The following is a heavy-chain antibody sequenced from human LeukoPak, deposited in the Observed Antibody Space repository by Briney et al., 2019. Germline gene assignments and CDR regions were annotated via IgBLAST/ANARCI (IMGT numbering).Heavy chain of an antibody. CDR2: SNPDTGGT. D-gene: IGHD6-6*01. CDR1: GYIFSDYY. J-gene: IGHJ4*02. CDR3: ARDPPSSIAGRPIFDY. Sequence: ASVKVSCKASGYIFSDYYMHWVRQAPGQGLEWMGWSNPDTGGTNYAQKFQGRVTMTWATSIRTAHMELSRLTSDDTAVYYCARDPPSSIAGRPIFDYWGQGTLVTVSS. V-gene: IGHV1-2*02.